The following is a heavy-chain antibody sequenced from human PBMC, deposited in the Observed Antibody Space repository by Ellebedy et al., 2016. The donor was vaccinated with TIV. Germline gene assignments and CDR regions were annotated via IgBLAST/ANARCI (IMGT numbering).Heavy chain of an antibody. CDR3: ARGSTIFRVVFHDY. CDR2: ISSSSSAI. CDR1: GFAFSSYN. Sequence: GESLKISCEASGFAFSSYNMNWVRQAPGKGLEWVSYISSSSSAIYYADSVEGRFTISRDNAKNSLYLQMNSLRDEDTAVYYCARGSTIFRVVFHDYWGQGTLVTVSS. J-gene: IGHJ4*02. V-gene: IGHV3-48*02. D-gene: IGHD3-3*01.